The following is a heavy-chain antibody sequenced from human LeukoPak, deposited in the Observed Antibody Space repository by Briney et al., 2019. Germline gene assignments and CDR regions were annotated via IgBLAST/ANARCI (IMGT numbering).Heavy chain of an antibody. CDR2: ISAYNGNT. J-gene: IGHJ4*02. CDR3: TRASFDY. V-gene: IGHV1-18*01. CDR1: VHTFTRFG. Sequence: ASVTVPCKTYVHTFTRFGINWVRQAPGQGLEWMGWISAYNGNTKIAQNFQGRLTVTTDTSTSTVYMEMRSLRPDVTSVYYCTRASFDYWGQGTLVTVSS.